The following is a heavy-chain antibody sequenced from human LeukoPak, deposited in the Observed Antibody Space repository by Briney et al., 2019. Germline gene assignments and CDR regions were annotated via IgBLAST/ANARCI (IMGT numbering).Heavy chain of an antibody. J-gene: IGHJ5*02. D-gene: IGHD1-26*01. CDR3: ARDNSVGDYAWWFDP. V-gene: IGHV1-46*01. CDR2: INPSGGRT. CDR1: GYTFTSYC. Sequence: ASVKASCKTSGYTFTSYCIHWVRQAPGQGLEWMGRINPSGGRTSYAQNFQGRFTMTRDLSTSTDYMELSSLRSDDTAVYFCARDNSVGDYAWWFDPWGQGTLVTVSS.